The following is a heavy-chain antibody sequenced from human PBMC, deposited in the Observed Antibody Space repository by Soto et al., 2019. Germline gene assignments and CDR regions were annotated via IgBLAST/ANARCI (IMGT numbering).Heavy chain of an antibody. CDR2: IIGNGFTT. CDR1: GFTLSSYA. CDR3: AKEGGCERYYFDH. Sequence: GGSLRLSCAASGFTLSSYAISWVRQAPGKGLEWVSAIIGNGFTTYYADSVRGRFTISRDSSKNTVFLQVNSLRTEDTAIYYCAKEGGCERYYFDHWGRGTLVTVSS. J-gene: IGHJ4*02. V-gene: IGHV3-23*01. D-gene: IGHD5-12*01.